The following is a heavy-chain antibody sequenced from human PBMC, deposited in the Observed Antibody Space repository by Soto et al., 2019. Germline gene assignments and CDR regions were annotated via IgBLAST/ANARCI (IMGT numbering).Heavy chain of an antibody. D-gene: IGHD3-22*01. CDR2: ISYHGSNK. Sequence: QVQLVESGGGVVQPGRSLRLSCAASGFTFSSYAMHWVRQAPGKGLEWVAVISYHGSNKYYADSVKGRFTISRDNSKNTLYLQMNSLRAEDTAVYYCARDYYDSSGYYWDYWGQGTLVTVSS. V-gene: IGHV3-30-3*01. CDR1: GFTFSSYA. CDR3: ARDYYDSSGYYWDY. J-gene: IGHJ4*02.